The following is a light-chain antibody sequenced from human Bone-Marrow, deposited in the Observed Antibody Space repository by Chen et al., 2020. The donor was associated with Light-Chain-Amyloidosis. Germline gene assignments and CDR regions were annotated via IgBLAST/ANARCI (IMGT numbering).Light chain of an antibody. V-gene: IGLV3-21*02. Sequence: VLTQPSSVSVAPGQTAPIACGGNNIGSTSVHWYQQTPGQAPLLVVYDDSDRPSGIPERLSGSNSGNTATLTISRVEAGDEADYYCQVWDRSSDRPVFGGGTKLTVL. CDR1: NIGSTS. CDR2: DDS. CDR3: QVWDRSSDRPV. J-gene: IGLJ3*02.